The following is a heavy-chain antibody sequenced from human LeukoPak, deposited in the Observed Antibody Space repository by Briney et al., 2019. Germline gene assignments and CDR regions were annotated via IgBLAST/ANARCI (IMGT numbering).Heavy chain of an antibody. J-gene: IGHJ6*03. CDR2: MNPNSGNT. Sequence: RASVKVSCKASGYTFTSYDINWVRQATGQGLEWMGWMNPNSGNTGYAQKFQGRVTITRNTSISTAYMELSSLRSEDTAVYYCARGSIGSYGYYYYYMDVWGKGTTVTVSS. V-gene: IGHV1-8*03. CDR3: ARGSIGSYGYYYYYMDV. D-gene: IGHD1-26*01. CDR1: GYTFTSYD.